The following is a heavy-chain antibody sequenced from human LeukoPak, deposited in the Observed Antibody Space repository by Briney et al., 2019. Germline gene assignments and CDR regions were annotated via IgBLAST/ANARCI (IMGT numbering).Heavy chain of an antibody. CDR2: INHSGST. J-gene: IGHJ4*02. CDR1: GGSFSGYY. D-gene: IGHD3-16*02. CDR3: ASGLPRGGVIGPRGHYFDY. V-gene: IGHV4-34*01. Sequence: SETLSLTCAVYGGSFSGYYWSWIRQPPGKGLEWIGEINHSGSTNYNPSLKSRVTISVDTSKNQFSLKLSSVTAADTAVYYCASGLPRGGVIGPRGHYFDYWGQGTLVTVSS.